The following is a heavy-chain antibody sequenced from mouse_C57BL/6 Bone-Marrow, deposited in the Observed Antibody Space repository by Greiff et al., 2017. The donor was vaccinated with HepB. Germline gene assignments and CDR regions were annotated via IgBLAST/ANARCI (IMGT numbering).Heavy chain of an antibody. J-gene: IGHJ4*01. CDR3: AKPVDYYGSTPY. CDR1: GFTFSDYY. CDR2: ISNGGGST. D-gene: IGHD1-1*01. V-gene: IGHV5-12*01. Sequence: EVKLMESGGGLVQPGGSLKLSCAASGFTFSDYYMYWVRQTPEKRLEWVAYISNGGGSTYYPDTVKGRFTISRDNAKNTLYLQMSRLKSEDTAMYYCAKPVDYYGSTPYWGQGTSVTVSS.